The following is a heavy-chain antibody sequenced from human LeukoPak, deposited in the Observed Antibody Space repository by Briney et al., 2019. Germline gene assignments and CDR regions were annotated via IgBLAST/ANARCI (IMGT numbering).Heavy chain of an antibody. CDR2: IYTSGTT. J-gene: IGHJ4*02. D-gene: IGHD4/OR15-4a*01. V-gene: IGHV4-61*02. CDR3: ARDGATGVLDH. Sequence: PSETLSLTCTVSGGSVRRGNYYWTWIRQPAGSGLEWIGRIYTSGTTDYNPSLRTRVTISVDASRNQFSLNLSSVTAADTAVYYCARDGATGVLDHWGLGTLVTVSS. CDR1: GGSVRRGNYY.